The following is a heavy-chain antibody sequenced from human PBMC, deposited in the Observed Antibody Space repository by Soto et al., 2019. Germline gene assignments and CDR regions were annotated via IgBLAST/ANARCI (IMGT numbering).Heavy chain of an antibody. J-gene: IGHJ6*02. CDR2: TYYRSKLYN. CDR3: SRRGGYSYGLDGMDV. V-gene: IGHV6-1*01. D-gene: IGHD5-18*01. CDR1: GESVSSNSAS. Sequence: SPTVPLTEAICGESVSSNSASWNCIRQSPSIGLEWLGRTYYRSKLYNDYAVSVKIRITINPDTSKIQFSLQLNSVTPEDTAVYYCSRRGGYSYGLDGMDVWGQGTTVTVSS.